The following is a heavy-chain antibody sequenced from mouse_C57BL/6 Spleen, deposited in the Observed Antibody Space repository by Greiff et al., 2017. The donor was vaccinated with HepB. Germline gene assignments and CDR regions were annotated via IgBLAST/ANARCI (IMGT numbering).Heavy chain of an antibody. D-gene: IGHD2-3*01. CDR2: IYPGDGDT. V-gene: IGHV1-82*01. CDR1: GYAFSSSW. J-gene: IGHJ4*01. CDR3: ARGDDGYYYAMDY. Sequence: VKLMESGPELVKPGASVKISCKASGYAFSSSWMNWVKQRPGKGLEWIGRIYPGDGDTNYNGKFKGKATLTADKSSSTAYMQLSSLTSEDSAVYFCARGDDGYYYAMDYWGQGTSVTVSS.